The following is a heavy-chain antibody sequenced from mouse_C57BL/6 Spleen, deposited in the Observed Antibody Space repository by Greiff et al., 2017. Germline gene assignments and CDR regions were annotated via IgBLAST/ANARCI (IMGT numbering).Heavy chain of an antibody. J-gene: IGHJ2*01. CDR3: TRVEDYYGSSLY. CDR1: GFTFSSYA. CDR2: ISSGGDYI. Sequence: EVQLVESGEGLVKPGGSLKLSCAASGFTFSSYAMSWVRQTPEKRLEWVAYISSGGDYIYYADTVKGRFTISRDNARNTLYLQMSSLKSEDTAMYYCTRVEDYYGSSLYWGQGTTLTVSS. D-gene: IGHD1-1*01. V-gene: IGHV5-9-1*02.